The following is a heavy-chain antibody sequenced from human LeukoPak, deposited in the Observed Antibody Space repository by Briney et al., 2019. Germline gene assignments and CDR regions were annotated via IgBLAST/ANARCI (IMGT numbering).Heavy chain of an antibody. CDR1: GYSFTSYW. CDR2: IYPGDSDT. D-gene: IGHD6-13*01. CDR3: ARRIAAAGTAGNWFDP. J-gene: IGHJ5*02. V-gene: IGHV5-51*01. Sequence: GESLKISCKGSGYSFTSYWIGWVRQMPGKGLEWMGIIYPGDSDTGYSPSFQGQVTISADKSISTAYLQWSSLKASDTAMYYCARRIAAAGTAGNWFDPWGQGTLVTVSS.